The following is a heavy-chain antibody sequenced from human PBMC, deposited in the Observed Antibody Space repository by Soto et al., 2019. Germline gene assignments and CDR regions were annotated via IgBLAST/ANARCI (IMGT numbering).Heavy chain of an antibody. CDR2: IKQDGSEK. D-gene: IGHD6-6*01. V-gene: IGHV3-7*01. CDR1: GFTFSSYW. J-gene: IGHJ4*02. CDR3: AREEGIAARPGSPFFDY. Sequence: GGSLRLSCAASGFTFSSYWMSWVRQAPGKGLEWAANIKQDGSEKYYVDSVKGRFTISRDNAKNSLYLQMNSLRAEDTAVYYCAREEGIAARPGSPFFDYWGQGTLVTVSS.